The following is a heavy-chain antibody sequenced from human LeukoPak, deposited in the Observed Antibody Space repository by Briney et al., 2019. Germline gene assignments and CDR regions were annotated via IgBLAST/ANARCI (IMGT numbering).Heavy chain of an antibody. CDR2: ISGGGYST. CDR1: GFTFSSYA. V-gene: IGHV3-23*01. CDR3: AKGPSDIVVSCYGMDV. Sequence: GGSLRLSCAASGFTFSSYAMSWVRQAPGKGLEWVSVISGGGYSTYYAASVKGRFTISRDNSKNTLYLQMNSLRAEDTAVYYCAKGPSDIVVSCYGMDVWGQGTTVTVSS. D-gene: IGHD5-12*01. J-gene: IGHJ6*02.